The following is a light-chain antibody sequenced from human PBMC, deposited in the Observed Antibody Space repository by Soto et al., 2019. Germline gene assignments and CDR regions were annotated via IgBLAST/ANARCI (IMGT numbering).Light chain of an antibody. CDR2: APS. CDR3: QKYNSAPFT. CDR1: QGISNF. J-gene: IGKJ5*01. V-gene: IGKV1-27*01. Sequence: DIQMTQSPSSLSASVGDRVTITCRASQGISNFLAWYQQKPAKVPNLLIYAPSTLQSGVPSRFSGSGSGTDFTLTISSLQPEDVATYFCQKYNSAPFTFGQGTRLEIK.